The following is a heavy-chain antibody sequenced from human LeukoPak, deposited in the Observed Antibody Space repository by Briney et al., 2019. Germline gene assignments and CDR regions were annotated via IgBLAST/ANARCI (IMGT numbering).Heavy chain of an antibody. CDR2: IRYDGSNK. J-gene: IGHJ4*02. V-gene: IGHV3-30*02. D-gene: IGHD6-13*01. Sequence: QPGGSLRLSCAASGFTFSSYGMHWVRQAPGKGLEWVAFIRYDGSNKYYADSVKGRFTISRDNSKNTLYLQMNSLRAEDTAMYYCAKDMRYSSSWYYFDYWGQGTLVTVSS. CDR1: GFTFSSYG. CDR3: AKDMRYSSSWYYFDY.